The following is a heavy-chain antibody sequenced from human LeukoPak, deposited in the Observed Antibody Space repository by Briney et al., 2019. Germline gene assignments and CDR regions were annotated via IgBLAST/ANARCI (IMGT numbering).Heavy chain of an antibody. Sequence: PGGSLRLSCAASGFTVSSNYMSWVRQAPGKGLEWVSVIYSGGSTYYADSVKGRFTFSRDNSKNTLYLQMSSLRAEDTAVYYCAKGGGFDWLNYYYMDVWGKGTTVIISS. CDR1: GFTVSSNY. CDR2: IYSGGST. V-gene: IGHV3-66*01. D-gene: IGHD3-9*01. CDR3: AKGGGFDWLNYYYMDV. J-gene: IGHJ6*03.